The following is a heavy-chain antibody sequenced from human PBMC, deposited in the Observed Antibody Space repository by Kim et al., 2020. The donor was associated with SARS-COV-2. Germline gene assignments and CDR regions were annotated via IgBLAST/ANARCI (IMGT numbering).Heavy chain of an antibody. CDR1: GYTFTSYA. CDR2: INAGNGNT. J-gene: IGHJ6*02. D-gene: IGHD2-2*01. Sequence: ASVKVSCKASGYTFTSYAMHWVRQAPGQRLEWMGWINAGNGNTKYSQKFQGRVTITRDTSASTAYMELSSLRSEHTAVYHCARVLGYCSSTSCHPERFSYSYGMDVWGQETTVTVSS. CDR3: ARVLGYCSSTSCHPERFSYSYGMDV. V-gene: IGHV1-3*01.